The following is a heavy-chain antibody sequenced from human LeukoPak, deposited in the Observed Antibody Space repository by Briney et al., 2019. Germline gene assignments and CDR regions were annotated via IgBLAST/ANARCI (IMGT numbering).Heavy chain of an antibody. CDR1: GFTFSSYS. CDR3: ARDQGDCSGGSCYAHWGTDYYYGMDV. D-gene: IGHD2-15*01. V-gene: IGHV3-21*01. Sequence: GGSLRLSCAASGFTFSSYSVNWVRQAPGKGLEWVSSISSSSTYIYYADSVKGRFTISRDNAKNSLYLQMNSLRAEDTAVYYCARDQGDCSGGSCYAHWGTDYYYGMDVWGQGTTVTVSS. J-gene: IGHJ6*02. CDR2: ISSSSTYI.